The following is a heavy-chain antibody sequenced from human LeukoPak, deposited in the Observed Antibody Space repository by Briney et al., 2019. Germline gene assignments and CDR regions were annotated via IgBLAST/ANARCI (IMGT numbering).Heavy chain of an antibody. J-gene: IGHJ4*02. CDR3: ARDREPYCTGGTCYSTGDY. V-gene: IGHV3-21*06. D-gene: IGHD2-15*01. Sequence: GGSLRLSCAVSGFTFSSCSMNWVRQAPGKGLEWVSSISSSGSYIYYADSVKGRFTIYSDNAKNSLYLQMNSLRAEDTAVYYCARDREPYCTGGTCYSTGDYWGQGTLVTVSS. CDR2: ISSSGSYI. CDR1: GFTFSSCS.